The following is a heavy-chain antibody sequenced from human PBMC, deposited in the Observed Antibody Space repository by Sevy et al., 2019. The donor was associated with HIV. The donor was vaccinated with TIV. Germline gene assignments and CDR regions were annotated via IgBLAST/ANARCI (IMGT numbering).Heavy chain of an antibody. CDR1: GFTFRNYD. CDR3: AKSQLPHAFDI. V-gene: IGHV3-23*01. J-gene: IGHJ3*02. D-gene: IGHD2-2*01. Sequence: WGSLRLSCEASGFTFRNYDMSWVRQAPGKGLEWVSGILDNGGGTYYADSVKGRFTISRDNSKNRMFLEMNSLGAEDTAVYFCAKSQLPHAFDIWGQGTMVTVSS. CDR2: ILDNGGGT.